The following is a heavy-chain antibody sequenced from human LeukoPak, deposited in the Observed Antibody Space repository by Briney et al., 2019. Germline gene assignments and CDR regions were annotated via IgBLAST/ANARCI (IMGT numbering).Heavy chain of an antibody. Sequence: GGSLRLSCATSGFTFTHYWMNWVRQAPGIGLEWVATIKEDGSEKYYVDSVKGRFTISRDNAKNSLYLQMDSLRAEDTAVYYCARAVRESDYWGQGTLVTVSS. CDR2: IKEDGSEK. J-gene: IGHJ4*02. D-gene: IGHD3-10*01. CDR1: GFTFTHYW. V-gene: IGHV3-7*05. CDR3: ARAVRESDY.